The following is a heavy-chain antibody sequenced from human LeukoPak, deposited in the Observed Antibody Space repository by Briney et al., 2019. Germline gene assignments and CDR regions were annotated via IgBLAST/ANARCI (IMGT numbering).Heavy chain of an antibody. CDR2: INPNSGGT. Sequence: GASVKVSCKASGYTLSRYDLNWVRQAPGQGLEWMGWINPNSGGTNYAQKFQGRVTMTRDTSISTAYMELSRLRSDDTAVYYCAREYCGGDCYSVGDAFDIWGQGTMVTVSS. CDR1: GYTLSRYD. CDR3: AREYCGGDCYSVGDAFDI. V-gene: IGHV1-2*02. D-gene: IGHD2-21*02. J-gene: IGHJ3*02.